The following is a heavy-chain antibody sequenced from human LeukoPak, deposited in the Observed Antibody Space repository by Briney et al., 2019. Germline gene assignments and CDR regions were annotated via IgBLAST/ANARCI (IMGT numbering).Heavy chain of an antibody. D-gene: IGHD6-13*01. J-gene: IGHJ4*02. CDR3: ARAVVLRSSSWYEGKHKSEHVYFDY. V-gene: IGHV4-34*01. CDR2: INQSGST. CDR1: GGFLSGYF. Sequence: SETLSLTRAVCGGFLSGYFWSRIRQPPGTGLEWVGEINQSGSTNYNLPIPRRVTLSELTYQNQVSLRRSSLTAADTAVYYCARAVVLRSSSWYEGKHKSEHVYFDYWGQGTLVTVSS.